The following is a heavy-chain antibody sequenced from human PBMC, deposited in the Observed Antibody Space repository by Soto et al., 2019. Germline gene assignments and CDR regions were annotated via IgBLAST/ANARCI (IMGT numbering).Heavy chain of an antibody. D-gene: IGHD6-13*01. CDR2: IYYDGSNK. CDR3: ARAQYSSSWYPFDC. Sequence: QVQLVESGGGVVQPGRSLRLSCAASGFTFSSYGMHWVRQAPGKGLEWVAVIYYDGSNKYYADSVKGRFTISRDNSKNTLYLQLNSMRAEDTALYYCARAQYSSSWYPFDCWGQGTLVTVSS. CDR1: GFTFSSYG. V-gene: IGHV3-33*01. J-gene: IGHJ4*02.